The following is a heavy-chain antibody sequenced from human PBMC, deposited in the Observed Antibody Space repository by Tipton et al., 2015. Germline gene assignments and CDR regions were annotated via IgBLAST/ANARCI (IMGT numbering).Heavy chain of an antibody. CDR2: IKPDGSDT. Sequence: SLRLSCTVSGFTFSDYYMSWVRQAPGKGLEWVAHIKPDGSDTYYVDSVKGRFTISRDNSKNALYLQMNSLRVDDTAVYYCAKGWGNWNADYWGQGTLVTVSS. CDR1: GFTFSDYY. CDR3: AKGWGNWNADY. J-gene: IGHJ4*02. V-gene: IGHV3-7*03. D-gene: IGHD1-1*01.